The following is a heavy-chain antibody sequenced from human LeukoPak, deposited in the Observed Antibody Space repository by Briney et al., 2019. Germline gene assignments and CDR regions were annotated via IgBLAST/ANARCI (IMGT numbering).Heavy chain of an antibody. J-gene: IGHJ3*01. D-gene: IGHD3-9*01. V-gene: IGHV3-15*01. CDR2: IKSTRDGGAT. CDR3: TTALNFVILTGLYQPIAAFDV. Sequence: PGGSLRLFCEASGFTFKNAWMIWVRQAPGKGPERVGRIKSTRDGGATEYAAPVKGRFTISRDDSKNTVYLQMSSLITDDTGVYYCTTALNFVILTGLYQPIAAFDVWGQGTLVTVSS. CDR1: GFTFKNAW.